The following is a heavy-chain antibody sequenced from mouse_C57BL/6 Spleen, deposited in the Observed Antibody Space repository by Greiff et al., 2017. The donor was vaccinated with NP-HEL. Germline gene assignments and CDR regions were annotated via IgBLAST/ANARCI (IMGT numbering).Heavy chain of an antibody. CDR3: ARSDTTVVGYFDV. V-gene: IGHV1-19*01. CDR1: GYTFTDYY. CDR2: INPYNGGT. J-gene: IGHJ1*03. D-gene: IGHD1-1*01. Sequence: EVQLQQSGPVLVKPGASVKMSCKASGYTFTDYYMNWVKQSHGKSLEWIGVINPYNGGTSYNQKFKGKATLTVDKSSSTAYMELNSLTSEDSAVYYCARSDTTVVGYFDVWGTGTTVTVSS.